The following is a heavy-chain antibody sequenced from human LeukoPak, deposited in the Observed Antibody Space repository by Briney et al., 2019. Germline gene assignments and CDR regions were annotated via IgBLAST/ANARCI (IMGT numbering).Heavy chain of an antibody. CDR2: VNPNTGAT. CDR3: AKAAAYSSGWYAYFDS. Sequence: ASVNVSCKTSGYTFSGYYMHWVRQAPGQGLEWMGWVNPNTGATNYLQEFQGRVTMTRDTSITTAYMELSSLTSDDTAVYFCAKAAAYSSGWYAYFDSWGQGTLVTVS. J-gene: IGHJ4*02. CDR1: GYTFSGYY. D-gene: IGHD6-19*01. V-gene: IGHV1-2*02.